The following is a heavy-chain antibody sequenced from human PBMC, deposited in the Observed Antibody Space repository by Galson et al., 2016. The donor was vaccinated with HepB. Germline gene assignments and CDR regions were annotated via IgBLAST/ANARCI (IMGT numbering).Heavy chain of an antibody. V-gene: IGHV3-48*01. Sequence: SLRLSCAASGFTFSSYSMNWVRQAPGKGLEWVSHISSSSSTIYYADSVKGRFTISRDNSKNTLNLQMSSLRAEDTAVYYCAKVATPNRNYGNWFDSWGQGTLVTVSS. J-gene: IGHJ5*01. CDR3: AKVATPNRNYGNWFDS. CDR2: ISSSSSTI. D-gene: IGHD4-11*01. CDR1: GFTFSSYS.